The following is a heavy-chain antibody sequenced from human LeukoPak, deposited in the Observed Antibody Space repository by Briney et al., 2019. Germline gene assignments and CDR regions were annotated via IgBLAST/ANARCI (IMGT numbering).Heavy chain of an antibody. CDR3: ARETGPGYFYDSSGYYLRGYFDN. CDR1: NGSISSQY. CDR2: IYYTGST. Sequence: SETLSLTCTVSNGSISSQYWSWIRQPPGKGLEWIGYIYYTGSTNNNPSLQSRVTISVDTSRNQFSLNLHSVTAADTGVYYCARETGPGYFYDSSGYYLRGYFDNWGQGILVTVSS. J-gene: IGHJ4*02. D-gene: IGHD3-22*01. V-gene: IGHV4-59*11.